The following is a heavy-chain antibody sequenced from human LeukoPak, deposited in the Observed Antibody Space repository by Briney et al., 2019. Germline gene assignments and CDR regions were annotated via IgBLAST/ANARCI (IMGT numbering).Heavy chain of an antibody. D-gene: IGHD1-26*01. J-gene: IGHJ3*02. CDR1: GVSISSCY. CDR3: SRSGSYSRNAFDI. CDR2: IYTSRST. Sequence: SETLSLTCTVSGVSISSCYWSWIRQPPGKGLEWIGYIYTSRSTNYSPSLKSRVTISVHKSNNQSSLKLSSVTAADTAVYYCSRSGSYSRNAFDIWGQPTMV. V-gene: IGHV4-4*09.